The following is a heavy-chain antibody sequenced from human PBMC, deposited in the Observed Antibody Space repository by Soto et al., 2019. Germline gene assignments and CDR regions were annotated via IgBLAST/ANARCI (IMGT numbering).Heavy chain of an antibody. J-gene: IGHJ4*03. Sequence: SETLSLTCAVSGGSISSGGYSWSWIRQPPGKGLEWIGYIYHRRSTYYNPSLKSRVTISVDRSKNQFSLKLSSVTAADTAVYYCARRTNYFDDWGQGTLVTVSS. CDR3: ARRTNYFDD. CDR2: IYHRRST. CDR1: GGSISSGGYS. V-gene: IGHV4-30-2*01.